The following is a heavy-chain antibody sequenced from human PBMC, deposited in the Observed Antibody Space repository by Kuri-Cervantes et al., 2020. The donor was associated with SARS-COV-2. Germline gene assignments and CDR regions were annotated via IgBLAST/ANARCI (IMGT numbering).Heavy chain of an antibody. CDR1: GFTFSSYA. CDR3: ARSLYGGTSWYYGMDV. CDR2: ISGSGGST. Sequence: GALKISCAASGFTFSSYAMSWVRQAPGKGLEWVSAISGSGGSTYYADSVKGRFTISRDNSKNTLYLQMNSLRAEDTAVYYCARSLYGGTSWYYGMDVWGQGTTVTVSS. V-gene: IGHV3-23*01. D-gene: IGHD4-23*01. J-gene: IGHJ6*02.